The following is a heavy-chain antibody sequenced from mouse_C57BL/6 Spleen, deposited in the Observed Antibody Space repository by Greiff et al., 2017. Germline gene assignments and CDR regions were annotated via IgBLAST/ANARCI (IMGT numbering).Heavy chain of an antibody. D-gene: IGHD1-1*01. CDR1: GFNIKDDY. J-gene: IGHJ2*01. CDR3: TIYYYGSSYEDY. CDR2: IDPENGDT. Sequence: DVKLQESGAELVRPGASVKLSCTASGFNIKDDYMHWVKQRPEQGLEWIGWIDPENGDTEYASKFQGKATITADTSSNTAYLQLSSLTSEDTAVYYCTIYYYGSSYEDYWGQGTTLTVSS. V-gene: IGHV14-4*01.